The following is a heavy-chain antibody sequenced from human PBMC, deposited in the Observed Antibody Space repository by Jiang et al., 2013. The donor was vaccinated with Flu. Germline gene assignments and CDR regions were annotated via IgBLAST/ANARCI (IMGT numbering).Heavy chain of an antibody. Sequence: VQLLESGGGVVQPGRSLRLSCVASGLTFSSHAMHWVRQAPGKGLEWVAVISYDGSYKNYADSVKGRFTISRDNSKNTLYLQMNSLTEEDSSVYCCARDSGYSSDWYPGDYVGQGTLVTVSS. J-gene: IGHJ4*02. CDR1: GLTFSSHA. CDR2: ISYDGSYK. V-gene: IGHV3-30*04. D-gene: IGHD6-19*01. CDR3: ARDSGYSSDWYPGDY.